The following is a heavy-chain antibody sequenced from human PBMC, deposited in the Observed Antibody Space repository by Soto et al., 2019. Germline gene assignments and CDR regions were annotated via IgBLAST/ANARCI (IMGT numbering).Heavy chain of an antibody. Sequence: QLRLQESGSGLVKPSQTLSLTCAVSGGSISSGGYSWSWIRQPPGKGLEWIGYIYHSESTYYNPSHKSRVNISVDRSKNQFSLKLSSVTAADTAVYYCARSMTTVTTNDYWGQASLATVSS. J-gene: IGHJ4*02. CDR1: GGSISSGGYS. CDR2: IYHSEST. V-gene: IGHV4-30-2*01. D-gene: IGHD4-17*01. CDR3: ARSMTTVTTNDY.